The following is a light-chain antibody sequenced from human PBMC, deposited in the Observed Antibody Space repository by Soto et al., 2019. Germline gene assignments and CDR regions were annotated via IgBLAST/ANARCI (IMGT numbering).Light chain of an antibody. CDR3: QQSYSSPPT. Sequence: DIQMTRSPSTRSASVGYMVTMTCRASQSISGWLAWYQQKPGKAPKLLIFAASSLQSGVPSRFSGSRSGPDFTLTISSLQPEDFATYYCQQSYSSPPTFGQGTKVDIK. CDR2: AAS. CDR1: QSISGW. V-gene: IGKV1-39*01. J-gene: IGKJ1*01.